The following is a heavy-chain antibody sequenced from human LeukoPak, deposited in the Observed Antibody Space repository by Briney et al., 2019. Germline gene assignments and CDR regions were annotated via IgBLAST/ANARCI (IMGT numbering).Heavy chain of an antibody. J-gene: IGHJ4*02. V-gene: IGHV1-46*01. CDR1: GYTFTSYY. CDR2: INPSGGST. Sequence: ASVKVSCKASGYTFTSYYMHWVRQAPGQGLEWMGIINPSGGSTSYAKKFQGRVTMTRDTSTSTVYMELSSLRSEDTAVYYCARDQDSSGYYYDAFDYWGQGTLVTVSS. D-gene: IGHD3-22*01. CDR3: ARDQDSSGYYYDAFDY.